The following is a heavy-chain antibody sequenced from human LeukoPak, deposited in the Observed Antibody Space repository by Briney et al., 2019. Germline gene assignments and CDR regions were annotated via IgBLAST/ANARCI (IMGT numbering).Heavy chain of an antibody. D-gene: IGHD1-26*01. CDR1: GGSFSGYY. CDR2: IYTSGST. J-gene: IGHJ4*02. CDR3: ARATSWTFDY. Sequence: SETLSLTCAVYGGSFSGYYWSWIRQPAGKGLEWIGRIYTSGSTNYNPSLKSRVTMSVDTSKNQFSLKLSSVTAADTAVYYCARATSWTFDYWGQGTLVTVSS. V-gene: IGHV4-59*10.